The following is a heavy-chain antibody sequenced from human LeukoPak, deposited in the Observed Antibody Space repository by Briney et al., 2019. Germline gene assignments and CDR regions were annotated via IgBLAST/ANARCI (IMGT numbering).Heavy chain of an antibody. Sequence: GGSLRLSCAVSGFTFSTYGMHWVRQAPGKGLEWVAIISYDGSNKNYADSVKGRFTISRDNSKNTLYLQMNSLRAEDTAVYYCAKEFRPPFPGTYYDILTGQDAFDIWGQGTMVTVSS. CDR1: GFTFSTYG. J-gene: IGHJ3*02. D-gene: IGHD3-9*01. V-gene: IGHV3-30*18. CDR2: ISYDGSNK. CDR3: AKEFRPPFPGTYYDILTGQDAFDI.